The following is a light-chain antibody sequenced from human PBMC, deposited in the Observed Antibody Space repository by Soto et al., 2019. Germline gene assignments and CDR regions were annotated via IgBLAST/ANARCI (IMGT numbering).Light chain of an antibody. CDR3: SSYTTSNTRQIV. CDR2: DVS. Sequence: QSALTQPASVSGSPGQSITISCTGTSSDVGGYNYVSWYQHHPGKAPKLMIFDVSNRPSGFCNRFSGSKSGNTASLTISGLQPEDEADYYCSSYTTSNTRQIVFGTGTKLTVL. J-gene: IGLJ1*01. V-gene: IGLV2-14*03. CDR1: SSDVGGYNY.